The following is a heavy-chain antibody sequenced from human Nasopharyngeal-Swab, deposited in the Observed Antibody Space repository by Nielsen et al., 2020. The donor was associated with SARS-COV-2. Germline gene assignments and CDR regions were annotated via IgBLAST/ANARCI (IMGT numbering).Heavy chain of an antibody. V-gene: IGHV4-39*01. CDR2: IYYSGST. CDR3: ARGYSSSWYEGEVRFDY. J-gene: IGHJ4*02. D-gene: IGHD6-13*01. Sequence: CQAPGRGVEWIGNIYYSGSTYYNPSLKSRVTISVDTSKNPFSLKLSSVTAADTAVFYCARGYSSSWYEGEVRFDYWGQGTLVTVSS.